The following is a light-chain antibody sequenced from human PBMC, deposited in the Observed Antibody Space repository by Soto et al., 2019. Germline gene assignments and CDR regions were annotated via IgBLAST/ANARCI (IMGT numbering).Light chain of an antibody. CDR1: SSDIGAYKY. CDR3: SSYTGSSLTPYV. Sequence: SALTQPASVSGSPGQSITISCTGTSSDIGAYKYVSWYQRHPDKAPKLMIYEVTNRPSGVSSRFSGSKSGNTASLTISGLQTEDEADYYCSSYTGSSLTPYVFGTGTKLTVL. J-gene: IGLJ1*01. V-gene: IGLV2-14*01. CDR2: EVT.